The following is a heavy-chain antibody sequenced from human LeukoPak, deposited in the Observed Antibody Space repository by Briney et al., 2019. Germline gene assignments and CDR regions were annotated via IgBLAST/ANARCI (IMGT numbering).Heavy chain of an antibody. J-gene: IGHJ4*02. CDR2: IYYSGST. CDR1: GGSISSSSYY. V-gene: IGHV4-39*07. CDR3: VQNQGDRSGYYRGAY. Sequence: SETLSLTCTVSGGSISSSSYYWGWIRQPPGKGLEWIGSIYYSGSTYYNPSLKSRVTISVDTSKNQFSLKLSSVTAADTAVYYCVQNQGDRSGYYRGAYWGQGTLVTVSS. D-gene: IGHD3-22*01.